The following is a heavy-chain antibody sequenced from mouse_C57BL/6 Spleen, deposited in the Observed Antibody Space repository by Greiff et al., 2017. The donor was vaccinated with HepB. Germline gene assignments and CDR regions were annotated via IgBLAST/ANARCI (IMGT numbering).Heavy chain of an antibody. CDR2: IWGGGST. J-gene: IGHJ2*01. V-gene: IGHV2-2*01. D-gene: IGHD1-1*01. CDR1: GFSLTSYG. Sequence: VKLQESGPGLVQPSQSLSITCTVSGFSLTSYGVHWVRQSPGKGLEWLGVIWGGGSTDYNAAFISRLSISKDNSKSQVFFKMNSLQADDTAIYYCARNPHYYGSSYYYFDYWGQGTTLTVSS. CDR3: ARNPHYYGSSYYYFDY.